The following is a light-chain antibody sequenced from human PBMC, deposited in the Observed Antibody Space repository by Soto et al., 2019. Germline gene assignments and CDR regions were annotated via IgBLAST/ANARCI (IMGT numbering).Light chain of an antibody. J-gene: IGLJ2*01. CDR2: EVS. Sequence: QSALTQPPSASGSPGQSVTISCTGTSSDVGGYNYVSWYQQHPGKAPKLMIYEVSKRPSGVPDRFSGSKSGNTASLTVSGHQAGDEGDYYCAAYAGTTNFVVFGGGTKLTVL. CDR1: SSDVGGYNY. V-gene: IGLV2-8*01. CDR3: AAYAGTTNFVV.